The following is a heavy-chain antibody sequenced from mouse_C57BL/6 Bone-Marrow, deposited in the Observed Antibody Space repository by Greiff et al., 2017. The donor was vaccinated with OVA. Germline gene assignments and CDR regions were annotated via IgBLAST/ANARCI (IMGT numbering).Heavy chain of an antibody. CDR3: ARKGGWFAY. CDR1: GYTFTDYY. CDR2: INPYNGGT. V-gene: IGHV1-19*01. Sequence: DVQLQESGPVLVKPGASVKMSCKASGYTFTDYYMNWVKQSHGKSLEWIGVINPYNGGTSYNQKFKGKATLTVDKSSSTAYMELNSLTSEDSAVYYCARKGGWFAYWGQGTLVTVSA. J-gene: IGHJ3*01.